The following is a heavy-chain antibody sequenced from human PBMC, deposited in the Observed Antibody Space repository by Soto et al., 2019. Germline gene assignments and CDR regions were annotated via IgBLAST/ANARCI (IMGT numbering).Heavy chain of an antibody. Sequence: LSLTCAVSCASIGTNNWWIWVRQPPGKGLEWIGEVYHSGTTNCNPSLKSRVTISIDKSKNQFSLTLTSMTAADTALYYCAVPGRGDFDYWSQGTLVTVSS. V-gene: IGHV4-4*02. CDR3: AVPGRGDFDY. CDR1: CASIGTNNW. J-gene: IGHJ4*02. D-gene: IGHD5-12*01. CDR2: VYHSGTT.